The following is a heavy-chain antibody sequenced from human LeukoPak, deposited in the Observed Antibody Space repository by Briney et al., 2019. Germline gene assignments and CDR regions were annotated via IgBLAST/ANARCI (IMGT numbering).Heavy chain of an antibody. D-gene: IGHD4-23*01. Sequence: EWVSVTGNAGDIYYLGSVKGRFTISRENAKNSLYLQMNSLRAEDTAVYYCARDYGGNRWGFDPWGQGTLVTVSS. CDR3: ARDYGGNRWGFDP. CDR2: TGNAGDI. J-gene: IGHJ5*02. V-gene: IGHV3-13*01.